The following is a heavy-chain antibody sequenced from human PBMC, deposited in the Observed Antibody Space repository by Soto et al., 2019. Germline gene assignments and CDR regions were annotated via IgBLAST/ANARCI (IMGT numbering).Heavy chain of an antibody. CDR2: IYHSGDT. J-gene: IGHJ4*02. Sequence: SETLSLTCSVSGDSMSSGAYYWSWIRQHPGKGLEWIAHIYHSGDTHYNPSLRSRITISVDTSKNQFSLKLTSMTDADTAVYYCASTYSGYLDNWGQGTLVTVSS. D-gene: IGHD3-22*01. CDR3: ASTYSGYLDN. V-gene: IGHV4-31*03. CDR1: GDSMSSGAYY.